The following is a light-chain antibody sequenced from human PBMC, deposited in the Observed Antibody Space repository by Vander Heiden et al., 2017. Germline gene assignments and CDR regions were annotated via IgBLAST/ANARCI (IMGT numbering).Light chain of an antibody. V-gene: IGLV1-40*01. Sequence: QSVLTQPPSVPGAPGQRVTISCTGSTSTIGAGYDVHWYQQLPGTAPKLLIYDNINRPSGVPDRFSGSKSGTSASLAITGLQAEDEADYYCQSYDSSLGGHVVFGGGTKLTVL. J-gene: IGLJ2*01. CDR1: TSTIGAGYD. CDR2: DNI. CDR3: QSYDSSLGGHVV.